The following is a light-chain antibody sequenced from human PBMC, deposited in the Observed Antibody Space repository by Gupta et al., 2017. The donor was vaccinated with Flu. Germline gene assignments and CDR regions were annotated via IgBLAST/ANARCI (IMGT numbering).Light chain of an antibody. J-gene: IGLJ1*01. CDR3: QAWDSNTPYV. CDR1: KLGNKY. V-gene: IGLV3-1*01. Sequence: SSELTQPPSVSVSPGQTASITCSGDKLGNKYASWYQQKPGQSPVLVIYQDTKRPSGIPERFSGSNSGNTATLTISGTQAMDEADYYCQAWDSNTPYVFGTGTKVSVL. CDR2: QDT.